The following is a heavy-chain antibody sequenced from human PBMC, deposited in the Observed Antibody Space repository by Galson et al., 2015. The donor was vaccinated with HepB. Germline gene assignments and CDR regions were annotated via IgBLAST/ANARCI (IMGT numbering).Heavy chain of an antibody. V-gene: IGHV3-49*03. CDR2: IRSRTHGETT. Sequence: SLRLSCATSGFTFDDYAMTWFRQAPGKGLEWVGLIRSRTHGETTEYAASVKARLTISRDDSRGIAYLQMNSLKTEDIAVYYCACYYGSGSYFPEYFHHWGQGTLVTVSS. D-gene: IGHD3-10*01. CDR3: ACYYGSGSYFPEYFHH. J-gene: IGHJ1*01. CDR1: GFTFDDYA.